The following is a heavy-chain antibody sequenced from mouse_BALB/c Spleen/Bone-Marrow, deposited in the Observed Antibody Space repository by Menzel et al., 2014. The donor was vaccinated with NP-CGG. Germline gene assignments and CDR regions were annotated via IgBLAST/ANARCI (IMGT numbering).Heavy chain of an antibody. CDR2: IWAGGST. J-gene: IGHJ3*01. CDR3: TTELGGFAY. Sequence: VKLVESGPGLVAPSQSLSITCTVSGFSLTSYGVHWVRQPPGKGLEWLGVIWAGGSTNYNSALMSRLSISKDNSKSQVFLKMNSLQTDDTAMYHCTTELGGFAYWGQGTLVTVSA. V-gene: IGHV2-9*02. CDR1: GFSLTSYG. D-gene: IGHD4-1*01.